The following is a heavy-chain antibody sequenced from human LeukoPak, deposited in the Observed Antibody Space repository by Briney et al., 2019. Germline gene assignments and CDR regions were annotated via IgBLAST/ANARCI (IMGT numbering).Heavy chain of an antibody. CDR3: ARGVAVTPSQQGVINFLYMDV. CDR1: GDSISHYY. V-gene: IGHV4-4*07. D-gene: IGHD2-21*02. CDR2: IYRSLST. J-gene: IGHJ6*03. Sequence: SETLSLTCTVSGDSISHYYWSWLRQPAGKGLEWIGRIYRSLSTNYNFSLKSRVTMSVYTSKNQFSLKLSSVTAADTAVYYCARGVAVTPSQQGVINFLYMDVWGKGTTVTVSS.